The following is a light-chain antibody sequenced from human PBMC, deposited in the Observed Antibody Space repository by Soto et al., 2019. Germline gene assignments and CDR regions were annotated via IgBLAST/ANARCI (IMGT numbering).Light chain of an antibody. CDR2: AAS. CDR3: QQSYSTLIT. J-gene: IGKJ5*01. CDR1: QSISSY. V-gene: IGKV1-39*01. Sequence: DIQMTQSPSSLSASVGDRATITCRASQSISSYLNWYQQKPGEAPKLLIYAASSLQSGVPSRFSGSGSGTDFTLTISSLQPEDFATYYCQQSYSTLITFGQGTRLEIK.